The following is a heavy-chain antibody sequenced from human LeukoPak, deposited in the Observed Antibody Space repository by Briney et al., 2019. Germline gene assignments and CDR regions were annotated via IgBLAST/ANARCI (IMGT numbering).Heavy chain of an antibody. CDR2: INHSGST. CDR1: GGSFSGYY. CDR3: ASGRGTYYYYYYMDV. D-gene: IGHD5-12*01. Sequence: PSETLSLTCAVYGGSFSGYYWSWIRQPPGKGLEWIGEINHSGSTNYNPSLKSRVTISVDTSKNQFSLKLSSVTAADTAVYYCASGRGTYYYYYYMDVWGKGTTVTVSS. J-gene: IGHJ6*03. V-gene: IGHV4-34*01.